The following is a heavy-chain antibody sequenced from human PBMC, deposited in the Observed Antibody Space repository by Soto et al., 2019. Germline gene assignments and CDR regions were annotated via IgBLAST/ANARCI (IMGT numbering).Heavy chain of an antibody. CDR2: IYPGDSDT. D-gene: IGHD6-13*01. CDR1: GYSFTSYW. V-gene: IGHV5-51*01. CDR3: ARHLPPPYSSSWYGAYYYGMDV. J-gene: IGHJ6*02. Sequence: GESLKISCKGSGYSFTSYWIGWVRQMPGKGLEWMGIIYPGDSDTRYSPSFQGQVTISADKSISTAYLQWSSLKASDTAMYYCARHLPPPYSSSWYGAYYYGMDVWGQGTTVTVSS.